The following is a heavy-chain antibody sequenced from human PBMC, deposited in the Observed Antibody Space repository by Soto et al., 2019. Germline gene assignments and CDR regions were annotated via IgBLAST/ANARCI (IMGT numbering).Heavy chain of an antibody. CDR1: SGSISTYY. D-gene: IGHD7-27*01. CDR3: AGAPNWDYFDF. J-gene: IGHJ4*02. V-gene: IGHV4-59*01. CDR2: IYYTGST. Sequence: QVQLQESGPGLVKPSETLSLTCTVSSGSISTYYWSWIRQPPGKGLEWIGYIYYTGSTNYNPSLKTRVAISMDTSKNQFALNLSSVTAADTAVYYCAGAPNWDYFDFWGLGTLVTVSS.